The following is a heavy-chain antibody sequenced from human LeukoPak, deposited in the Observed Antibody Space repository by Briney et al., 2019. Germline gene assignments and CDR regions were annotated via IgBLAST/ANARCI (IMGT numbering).Heavy chain of an antibody. D-gene: IGHD3-3*01. CDR1: GYAFTTYD. J-gene: IGHJ5*02. Sequence: ASVKVSCKASGYAFTTYDITWVRQAAGQRLEWMGWMTPNSGDTAYAEIFEDRVTMTSDTSINTAYLELRSLTFEDTAIYYCTRGALEGDFFDPWGQGTPVIVSS. CDR2: MTPNSGDT. CDR3: TRGALEGDFFDP. V-gene: IGHV1-8*01.